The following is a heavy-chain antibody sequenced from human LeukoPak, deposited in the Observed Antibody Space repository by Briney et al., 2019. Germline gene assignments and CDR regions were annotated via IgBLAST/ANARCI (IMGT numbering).Heavy chain of an antibody. Sequence: SQTLSLTCAVSGVSISSGGYSWSWIRQPPGKGLEWIGYIYHSGSTYYNPSLKSRVTISVDTSKNQFSLKLSSVTAADTAVYYCARTRRVARPRWYFDLWGRGTLVTVSS. D-gene: IGHD6-6*01. CDR3: ARTRRVARPRWYFDL. V-gene: IGHV4-30-2*01. CDR1: GVSISSGGYS. CDR2: IYHSGST. J-gene: IGHJ2*01.